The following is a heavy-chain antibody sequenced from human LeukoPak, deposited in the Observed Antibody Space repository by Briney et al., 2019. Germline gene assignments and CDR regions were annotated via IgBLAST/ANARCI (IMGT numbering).Heavy chain of an antibody. CDR1: GGTFSSYA. V-gene: IGHV1-69*05. D-gene: IGHD3-22*01. Sequence: ASVKLSCKASGGTFSSYAISWVRQAPGQGPEWLGGIIPIFGTANYAQKFQGRVTITTDESTSTAYMELSSLRSEDTAVYYCASPQYYYDSSGYYYLAYWGQGTLVTVSS. CDR3: ASPQYYYDSSGYYYLAY. J-gene: IGHJ4*02. CDR2: IIPIFGTA.